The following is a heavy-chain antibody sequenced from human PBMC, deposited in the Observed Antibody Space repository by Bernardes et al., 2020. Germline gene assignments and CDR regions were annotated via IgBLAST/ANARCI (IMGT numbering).Heavy chain of an antibody. J-gene: IGHJ3*02. Sequence: GGSLRLSCAASGFTFSSYAMHWVRQAPGKGLEYVSAISSNGGSTYYADSVKGRFTISRDNSKNTLYLQMGSLRAEDMAVYYCARGWELGSVAFDIWGQGTMVTVSS. CDR1: GFTFSSYA. D-gene: IGHD7-27*01. CDR3: ARGWELGSVAFDI. CDR2: ISSNGGST. V-gene: IGHV3-64*02.